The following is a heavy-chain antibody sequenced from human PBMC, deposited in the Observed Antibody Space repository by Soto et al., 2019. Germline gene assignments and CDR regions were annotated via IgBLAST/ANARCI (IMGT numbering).Heavy chain of an antibody. CDR3: AHIDPEIVTVGGHGGFDY. CDR2: IYWDDDK. D-gene: IGHD5-12*01. J-gene: IGHJ4*02. V-gene: IGHV2-5*02. Sequence: QITLKESGPTLVRPPQTLTLTCTFSGFSLTSGVGVGWIRQPPGKALEWLALIYWDDDKRYSPSLKNRLTITKDTSKTQVVPTMTNVGPVDTATYFCAHIDPEIVTVGGHGGFDYWGQGTLVTVSS. CDR1: GFSLTSGVG.